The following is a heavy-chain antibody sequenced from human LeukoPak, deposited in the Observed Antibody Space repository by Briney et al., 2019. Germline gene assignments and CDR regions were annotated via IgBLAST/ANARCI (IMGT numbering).Heavy chain of an antibody. Sequence: SGPALVKPTQTLTLTCTFSGFSLSTSGMCVSWIRQPPGKGLEWIGYIYYSGSTNYNPSLKSRVTISVDTSKNQFSLKLSSVTAADTAVYYCARDGMAAAGTGLWYFDLWGRGTLVTVSS. J-gene: IGHJ2*01. CDR1: GFSLSTSGMC. V-gene: IGHV4-61*08. D-gene: IGHD6-13*01. CDR3: ARDGMAAAGTGLWYFDL. CDR2: IYYSGST.